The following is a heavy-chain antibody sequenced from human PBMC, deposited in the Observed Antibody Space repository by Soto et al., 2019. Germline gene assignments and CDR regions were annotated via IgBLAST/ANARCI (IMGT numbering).Heavy chain of an antibody. J-gene: IGHJ4*02. D-gene: IGHD2-2*01. CDR3: ARNCSSTICYAYYFDY. V-gene: IGHV1-69*12. CDR2: IIPIFGTA. CDR1: GGTFSSYA. Sequence: QVQLVQSGAEVKKPGSSVKVSCKASGGTFSSYAISWVRQAPGQGLEWMGGIIPIFGTANYAQKFQGRVTITADESTSTAYMEPSSLRAEDTAVYYCARNCSSTICYAYYFDYWGQGTLVTVSS.